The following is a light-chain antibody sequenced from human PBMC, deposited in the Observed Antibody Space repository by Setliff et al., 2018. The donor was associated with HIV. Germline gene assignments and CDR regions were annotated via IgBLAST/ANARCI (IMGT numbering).Light chain of an antibody. CDR2: RNN. V-gene: IGLV1-47*01. CDR1: SSNIGTNY. CDR3: AAWDDSLNGYV. Sequence: QSVLTQPPSASGTPGQRVTISCSGSSSNIGTNYVYWYQHLPGAAPKVLIYRNNQRPSGVPDRFSGSKSGTSASLAISGLQSDDEADYYCAAWDDSLNGYVFGTGTKVTVL. J-gene: IGLJ1*01.